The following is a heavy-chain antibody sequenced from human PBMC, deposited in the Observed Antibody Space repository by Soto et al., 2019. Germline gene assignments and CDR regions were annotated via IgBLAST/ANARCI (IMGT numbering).Heavy chain of an antibody. J-gene: IGHJ5*02. CDR1: GFTFNRYG. V-gene: IGHV3-30*03. D-gene: IGHD1-1*01. Sequence: PGGSLRLSCVASGFTFNRYGMHWVRQAPGKGLEWVAEISFDGTAKYYAESVKGRFTVSRDNGNNTLHLEMNSLGAKGTAVYFCATGRSTRFDPWGQGTLVTVSS. CDR3: ATGRSTRFDP. CDR2: ISFDGTAK.